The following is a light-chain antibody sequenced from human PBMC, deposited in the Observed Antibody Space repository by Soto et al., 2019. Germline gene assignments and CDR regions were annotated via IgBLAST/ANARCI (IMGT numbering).Light chain of an antibody. CDR1: QSVGSSH. V-gene: IGKV3-20*01. CDR2: GAS. J-gene: IGKJ3*01. CDR3: QHYASSPFN. Sequence: EIVLTQSPGTLSLSPGERATLSCRASQSVGSSHLAWYQQKPGQAPRLLIHGASSRATGIPDRFSGSGSGTDFTLTISRLEPEDFAVYYCQHYASSPFNFGPGTKVDIK.